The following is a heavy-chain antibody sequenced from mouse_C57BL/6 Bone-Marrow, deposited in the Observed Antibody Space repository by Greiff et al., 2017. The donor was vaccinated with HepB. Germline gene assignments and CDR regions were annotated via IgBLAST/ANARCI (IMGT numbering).Heavy chain of an antibody. CDR2: IDPANGNT. CDR1: GFNIKNTY. CDR3: ARMRDYYGSRYAMDY. J-gene: IGHJ4*01. D-gene: IGHD1-1*01. V-gene: IGHV14-3*01. Sequence: EVKLEESVAELVRPGASVKLSCTASGFNIKNTYMHWVKQRPEQGLEWIGRIDPANGNTKYAPKFQGKATITADTSSNTAYLQLSSLTSEDTAIYYCARMRDYYGSRYAMDYWGQGTSVTVSS.